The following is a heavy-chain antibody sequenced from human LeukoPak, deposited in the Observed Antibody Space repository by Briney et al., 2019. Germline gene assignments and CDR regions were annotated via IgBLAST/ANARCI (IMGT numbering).Heavy chain of an antibody. CDR1: GGSISSYY. J-gene: IGHJ4*02. V-gene: IGHV4-59*12. Sequence: SETLSLTCTVSGGSISSYYWSWIRQPPGKGLEWIGYIYYSGSTNYNPSLKSRVTISVDTSKNQFSLKLSSVTAEDTAVYYCAREGPVGAKTTWYYWGQGTLVTVSS. CDR2: IYYSGST. D-gene: IGHD1-26*01. CDR3: AREGPVGAKTTWYY.